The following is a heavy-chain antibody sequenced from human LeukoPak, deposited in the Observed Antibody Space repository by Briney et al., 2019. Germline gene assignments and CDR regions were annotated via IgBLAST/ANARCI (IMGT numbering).Heavy chain of an antibody. J-gene: IGHJ4*02. D-gene: IGHD1-26*01. CDR3: AKDPDSGSYWDYFDY. Sequence: GGSLRLSCVASGFTFSSYAMSWVRQAPGKGLEWVSVISGSGGSTYYADSMKGRFTISRDNSKNTLYLQMNSLRAEDTAVYYCAKDPDSGSYWDYFDYWGQGTLVTVSS. CDR1: GFTFSSYA. V-gene: IGHV3-23*01. CDR2: ISGSGGST.